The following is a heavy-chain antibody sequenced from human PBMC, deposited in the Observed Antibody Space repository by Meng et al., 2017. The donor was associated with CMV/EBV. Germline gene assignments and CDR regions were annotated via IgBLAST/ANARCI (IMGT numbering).Heavy chain of an antibody. Sequence: GESLKISCKGSGYSFTSYWIGWVRQMPGKGLEWMGIIYPGDSDTRYSPSFQGQVTISADKSISTAYLQWSNLKASDTAMYYCARQIPNYYGSGSYYRLGWFDPWGQGTLVTVSS. V-gene: IGHV5-51*01. CDR3: ARQIPNYYGSGSYYRLGWFDP. J-gene: IGHJ5*02. D-gene: IGHD3-10*01. CDR1: GYSFTSYW. CDR2: IYPGDSDT.